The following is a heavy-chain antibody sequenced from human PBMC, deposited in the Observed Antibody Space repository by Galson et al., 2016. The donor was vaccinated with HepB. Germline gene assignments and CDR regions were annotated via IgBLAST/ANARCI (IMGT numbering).Heavy chain of an antibody. CDR2: ITYDGSDA. D-gene: IGHD1-26*01. V-gene: IGHV3-30*03. Sequence: SLRLSCAASGFTFTNYGMHWVRQSPVKGLEWVAVITYDGSDAFYADSVKGRFTISRDDSTDTLYLRMNSLRAEDTAVYYCTTVPVGDYYYFMDVWGKGTTVTVSS. J-gene: IGHJ6*03. CDR3: TTVPVGDYYYFMDV. CDR1: GFTFTNYG.